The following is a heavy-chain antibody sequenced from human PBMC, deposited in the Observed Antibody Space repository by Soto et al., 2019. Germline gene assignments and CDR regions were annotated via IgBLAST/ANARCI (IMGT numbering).Heavy chain of an antibody. CDR3: SSGGHYFGD. Sequence: VESGGGLVKPGGSLRLSCVASRFTFSDAWMSWLRQAPGKGLEWVGRIKSKPDGGTTDLAAPVKGRFIVSRDNSKNTMYLQMDRVETEDTAVYYCSSGGHYFGDWGQGTLVTVSS. J-gene: IGHJ4*02. D-gene: IGHD3-10*01. CDR2: IKSKPDGGTT. CDR1: RFTFSDAW. V-gene: IGHV3-15*01.